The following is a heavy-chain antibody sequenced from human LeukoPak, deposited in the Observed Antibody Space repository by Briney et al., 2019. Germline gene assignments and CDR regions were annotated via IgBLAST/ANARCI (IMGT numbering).Heavy chain of an antibody. Sequence: ASVKLSCKASGCTFSSYAISWVRQAPGQGLEWMGRIIPILGIANYAQKFQGRVTITADKSTSTAYMELSSLRSEDTAVYYCARSPPIMITFGGVIWFDPWGQGTLVTVSS. CDR3: ARSPPIMITFGGVIWFDP. CDR1: GCTFSSYA. V-gene: IGHV1-69*04. D-gene: IGHD3-16*01. J-gene: IGHJ5*02. CDR2: IIPILGIA.